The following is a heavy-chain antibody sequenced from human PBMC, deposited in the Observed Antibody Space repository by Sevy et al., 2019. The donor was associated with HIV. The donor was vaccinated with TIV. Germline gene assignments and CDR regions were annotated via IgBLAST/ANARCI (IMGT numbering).Heavy chain of an antibody. D-gene: IGHD2-21*02. V-gene: IGHV3-7*04. J-gene: IGHJ4*02. CDR1: GFTFSMYW. Sequence: GGSLRLSCAASGFTFSMYWMSWVRQAPGKGLEWVAKIKQDGSETYYVDSVKGRFTISRDNAKNSLYLQMKSLRADDTAVYYCARGRGDPRADCFDYWGQGTLVTVSS. CDR3: ARGRGDPRADCFDY. CDR2: IKQDGSET.